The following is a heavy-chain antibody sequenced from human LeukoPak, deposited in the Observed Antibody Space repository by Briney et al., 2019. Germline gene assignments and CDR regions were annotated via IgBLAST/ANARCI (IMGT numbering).Heavy chain of an antibody. CDR1: GGSISSHY. CDR3: ARGGITIFGVALAHFDY. V-gene: IGHV4-59*11. J-gene: IGHJ4*02. Sequence: SETLSLTCTVSGGSISSHYWSWIRQPPGKGLERIGYIYYSGSTNYNPSLKSRVTISVDTSKNQFSLKLSSVTAADTAVYYCARGGITIFGVALAHFDYWGQGTLVTVSS. D-gene: IGHD3-3*01. CDR2: IYYSGST.